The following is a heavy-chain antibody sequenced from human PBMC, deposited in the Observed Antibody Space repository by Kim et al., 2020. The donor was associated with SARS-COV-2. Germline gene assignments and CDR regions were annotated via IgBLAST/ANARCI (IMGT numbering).Heavy chain of an antibody. CDR1: GFTFSSYA. J-gene: IGHJ6*02. V-gene: IGHV3-30*04. Sequence: GGSPRLSCAASGFTFSSYAMHWVRQAPGKGLEWVAVISYDGSNKYYVDSVKGRFTISRDNSKNTLYLQMNSLRAEDTAVYYCARQYGSGSSYYYYGMDVWGQGTTVTVSS. D-gene: IGHD3-10*01. CDR3: ARQYGSGSSYYYYGMDV. CDR2: ISYDGSNK.